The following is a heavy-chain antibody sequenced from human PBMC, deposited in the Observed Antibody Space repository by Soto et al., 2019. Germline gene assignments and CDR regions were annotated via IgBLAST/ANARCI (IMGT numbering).Heavy chain of an antibody. CDR3: AKKGSPSGDQKSGYFDL. J-gene: IGHJ2*01. Sequence: EVQLLESGGGLVQPGGSLRLSCAASGFAFSSYAMSWVRQAPGKGLEWVSAISGSGGNTYYADSVKGRFTISRDNSKNTLPLQVDSLRAEDTAVYYCAKKGSPSGDQKSGYFDLWGLGTLVTVSS. CDR1: GFAFSSYA. CDR2: ISGSGGNT. V-gene: IGHV3-23*01. D-gene: IGHD2-21*01.